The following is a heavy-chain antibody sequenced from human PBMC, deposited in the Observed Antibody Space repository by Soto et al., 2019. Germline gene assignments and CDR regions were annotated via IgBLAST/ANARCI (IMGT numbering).Heavy chain of an antibody. Sequence: VHLLESGGGLVQPGGSLRISCAASGFAFSNYAMTWVRQAPGKGLEWVSDISDGAGATHYADSVKGRFTISRDDSKNTLYLQLDRLTAEDAAVYYCATWHEREHAFDVWGQGTTVTISS. CDR3: ATWHEREHAFDV. V-gene: IGHV3-23*01. CDR2: ISDGAGAT. D-gene: IGHD1-1*01. J-gene: IGHJ3*01. CDR1: GFAFSNYA.